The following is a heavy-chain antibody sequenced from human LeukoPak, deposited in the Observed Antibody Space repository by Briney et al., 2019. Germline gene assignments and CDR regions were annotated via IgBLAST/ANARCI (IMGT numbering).Heavy chain of an antibody. CDR3: ARRGRRWGYDFRGAFDY. V-gene: IGHV4-34*01. D-gene: IGHD5-12*01. CDR1: GGSFSGYY. CDR2: INHSGST. Sequence: KSSETLSLTCAVYGGSFSGYYWSWIRQPPGKGLEWIGEINHSGSTNYNPSLKSRVTISVDTFKNQFSLKLSSVTAADTAVYYCARRGRRWGYDFRGAFDYWGQGTLVTVSS. J-gene: IGHJ4*02.